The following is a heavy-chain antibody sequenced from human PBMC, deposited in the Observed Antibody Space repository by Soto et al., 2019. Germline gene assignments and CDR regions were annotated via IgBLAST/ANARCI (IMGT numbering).Heavy chain of an antibody. CDR3: AKGGMEIVLVSWFDP. CDR1: GGTFSSYT. Sequence: QVQLVQSGAEVKKPGSSVRVSCKASGGTFSSYTISWVRQAPGQGLEWIGGINPMFGTAYYAQKFQDRVTITAAKSSRTAYMELSSLGSEDTAVYYGAKGGMEIVLVSWFDPWGQGTLVTVSS. CDR2: INPMFGTA. V-gene: IGHV1-69*14. J-gene: IGHJ5*02. D-gene: IGHD2-2*03.